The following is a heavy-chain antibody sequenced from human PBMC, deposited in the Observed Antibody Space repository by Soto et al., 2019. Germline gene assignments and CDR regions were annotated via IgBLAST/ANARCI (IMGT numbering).Heavy chain of an antibody. J-gene: IGHJ4*02. V-gene: IGHV3-30-3*01. CDR2: ISYDATNK. CDR3: ARAPTSRLDY. CDR1: GFTFSTFA. Sequence: QVQMVESGGGVVHPGRSLRLSCAASGFTFSTFAMHWVRQAPGKGPEWVAVISYDATNKFYADSVKGRFTISRDNSENTLYLQMTSLRSEDTAVYYCARAPTSRLDYWGQGTLVTVSS.